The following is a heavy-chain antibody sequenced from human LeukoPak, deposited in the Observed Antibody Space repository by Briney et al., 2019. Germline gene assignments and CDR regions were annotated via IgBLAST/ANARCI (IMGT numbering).Heavy chain of an antibody. Sequence: SETLSLTCTVSGGSISSYNWSWIRQPPGKGLEWIWYIYYSRSTIYYPAPKNRGFISADTTKNQLSLKLSSVTAADTAVYYCARWEYTYGPFDYWGQGTLVTVSS. D-gene: IGHD5-18*01. CDR1: GGSISSYN. CDR2: IYYSRST. CDR3: ARWEYTYGPFDY. J-gene: IGHJ4*02. V-gene: IGHV4-59*01.